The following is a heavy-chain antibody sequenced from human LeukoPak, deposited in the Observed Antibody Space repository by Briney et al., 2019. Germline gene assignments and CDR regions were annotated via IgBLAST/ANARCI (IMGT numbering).Heavy chain of an antibody. V-gene: IGHV1-69*13. D-gene: IGHD6-19*01. CDR3: AREPREDSSGWAPRVVGWFDP. CDR2: IIPIFGTA. J-gene: IGHJ5*02. CDR1: GGIFSSYA. Sequence: ASVKVSCKASGGIFSSYAISWVRQAPGQGLEWMGGIIPIFGTANYAQKFQGRVTIIADESTSTAYMELSSLRSEDTAVYYCAREPREDSSGWAPRVVGWFDPWGQGTLVTVSS.